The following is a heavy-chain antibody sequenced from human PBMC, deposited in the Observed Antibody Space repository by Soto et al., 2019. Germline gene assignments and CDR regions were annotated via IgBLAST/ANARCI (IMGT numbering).Heavy chain of an antibody. CDR2: ISHSGGS. J-gene: IGHJ4*02. V-gene: IGHV4-34*01. CDR1: GGSFSDYS. D-gene: IGHD6-13*01. Sequence: PSETLSLTCAVYGGSFSDYSWSWIRQSPGKGLAWIGEISHSGGSNYNPSLKSRVTISVDTSKNQFSLKLSSVTAADTAVYYCARGRKDYSSSWYVGWGQGTLVTVSS. CDR3: ARGRKDYSSSWYVG.